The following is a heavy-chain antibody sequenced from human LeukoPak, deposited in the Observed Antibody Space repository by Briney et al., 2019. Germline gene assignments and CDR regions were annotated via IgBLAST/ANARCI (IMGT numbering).Heavy chain of an antibody. CDR2: ISCDGSNK. Sequence: PGGSLRLSGAASGFTFSNYAMHWVRQAPGKGLEWVAVISCDGSNKNYADSVKGRFTISRDNSKNTLYLQMNSLRTDDTAVYYCARGIRPYFDYWGQGTLVTVSS. CDR3: ARGIRPYFDY. CDR1: GFTFSNYA. V-gene: IGHV3-30-3*01. J-gene: IGHJ4*02.